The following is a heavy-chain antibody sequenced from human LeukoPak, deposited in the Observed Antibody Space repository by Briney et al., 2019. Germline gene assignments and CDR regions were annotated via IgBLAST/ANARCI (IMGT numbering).Heavy chain of an antibody. CDR1: GFTFSSYA. J-gene: IGHJ4*02. Sequence: HPGGSLRLSCAASGFTFSSYAMSWVRQAPGKGLEWVSTISGCGGSTYYADSVKGRFTISRDNSKNTLYLQMNSLRAGDTAVYYCAKIRADNWNYSDYWGQGTLVTVSS. CDR3: AKIRADNWNYSDY. CDR2: ISGCGGST. V-gene: IGHV3-23*01. D-gene: IGHD1-1*01.